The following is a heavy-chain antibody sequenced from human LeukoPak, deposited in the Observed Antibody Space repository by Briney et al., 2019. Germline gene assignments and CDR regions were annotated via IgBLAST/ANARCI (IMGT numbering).Heavy chain of an antibody. CDR3: ARGYPIAGTTRRFDP. CDR2: IYHSGST. D-gene: IGHD1-1*01. Sequence: PSETLSLTCSVSGGSISNNIYYRGWIRQPPGKGLEWIGEIYHSGSTNYNPSLKSRVTISVDKSKNQFSLKLSSVTAADTAVYYCARGYPIAGTTRRFDPWGQGTLVTVSS. CDR1: GGSISNNIYY. V-gene: IGHV4-39*07. J-gene: IGHJ5*02.